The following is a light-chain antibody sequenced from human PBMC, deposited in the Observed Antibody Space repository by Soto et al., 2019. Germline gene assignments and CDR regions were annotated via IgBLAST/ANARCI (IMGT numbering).Light chain of an antibody. V-gene: IGKV1-33*01. Sequence: DIQMTQSPASLAASVGDRVTITCQASQDIRNYLNWYRQKPGKAPELLIYDATNLETVFPSVFSGVGYGTHFTFTISSLQPEDVASYYCQQYRTLPLTFGGGTKVEIK. CDR3: QQYRTLPLT. CDR2: DAT. CDR1: QDIRNY. J-gene: IGKJ4*01.